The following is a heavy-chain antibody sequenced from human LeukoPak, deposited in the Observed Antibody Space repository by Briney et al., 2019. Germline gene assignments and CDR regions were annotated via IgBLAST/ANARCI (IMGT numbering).Heavy chain of an antibody. Sequence: PGGSLRLFCAASGFTFSNAWMSWVRQAPETGLEWVGRMKSKSDGGTIDYAAPVKGRFTISRDDSKNTLYLQMNSLKTEDTAVYYCTTVLGYSGYDFFHWGQGTLVTVSS. V-gene: IGHV3-15*01. CDR3: TTVLGYSGYDFFH. J-gene: IGHJ4*02. CDR1: GFTFSNAW. CDR2: MKSKSDGGTI. D-gene: IGHD5-12*01.